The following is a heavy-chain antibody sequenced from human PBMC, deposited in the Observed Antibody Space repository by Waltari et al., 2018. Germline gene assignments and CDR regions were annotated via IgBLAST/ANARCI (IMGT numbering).Heavy chain of an antibody. Sequence: EVQLLESGGGLVQPGGSLRLSCAASGFSFSTYAMYWVSQAAGKALELVSSISSSGRNSYYTGTVKGRFSISRDNSKNPGYLEVNSLRVEDTATYYCAKRGGTGPVAVAGIHCDYWGQGVLVIVSS. CDR1: GFSFSTYA. V-gene: IGHV3-23*01. CDR3: AKRGGTGPVAVAGIHCDY. CDR2: ISSSGRNS. D-gene: IGHD6-13*01. J-gene: IGHJ4*02.